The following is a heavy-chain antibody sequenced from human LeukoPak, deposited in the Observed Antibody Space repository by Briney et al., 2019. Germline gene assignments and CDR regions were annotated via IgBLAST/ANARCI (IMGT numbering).Heavy chain of an antibody. CDR2: IYYSGST. CDR3: ARRREGYCSSTSCSVDY. J-gene: IGHJ4*02. V-gene: IGHV4-39*01. D-gene: IGHD2-2*01. Sequence: SETLSLTCTVSGGSISSSSYYWGWIRQPPGKGLEWIGSIYYSGSTYYNPSLKSRVTISVDTSKNQFSLKLSSVTAADTAVYYCARRREGYCSSTSCSVDYWGQGTLVTVSS. CDR1: GGSISSSSYY.